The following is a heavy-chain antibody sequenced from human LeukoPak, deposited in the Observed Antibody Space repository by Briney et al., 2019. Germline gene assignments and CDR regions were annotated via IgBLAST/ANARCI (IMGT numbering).Heavy chain of an antibody. Sequence: GGSLTFSCIVSTFTLSSYAMQWVRQAPGKGRGWVGVISNEGSNRYYADSVKGRFTRSRDNSKNTLYRQMNSLRAEDTAVSYCARNPVAYYYGSGSGENWFDLWGQGTLVTVSS. CDR3: ARNPVAYYYGSGSGENWFDL. CDR2: ISNEGSNR. D-gene: IGHD3-10*01. CDR1: TFTLSSYA. V-gene: IGHV3-30*04. J-gene: IGHJ5*02.